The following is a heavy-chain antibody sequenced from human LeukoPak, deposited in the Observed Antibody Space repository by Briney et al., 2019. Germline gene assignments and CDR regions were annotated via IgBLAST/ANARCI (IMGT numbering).Heavy chain of an antibody. CDR2: ISAYNGNT. Sequence: ASVKVSCKASGYTFTSYGISWVRQAPGQGLEWMGWISAYNGNTNYAQKLQGRVTMTADTSTSTAYMELSSLRSEDTAVYYCARGSELRFLEWTSNWFDPWGQGTLVTVSS. J-gene: IGHJ5*02. V-gene: IGHV1-18*01. D-gene: IGHD3-3*01. CDR3: ARGSELRFLEWTSNWFDP. CDR1: GYTFTSYG.